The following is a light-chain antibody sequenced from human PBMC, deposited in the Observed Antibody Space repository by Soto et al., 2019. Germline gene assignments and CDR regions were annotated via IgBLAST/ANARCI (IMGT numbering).Light chain of an antibody. J-gene: IGKJ1*01. V-gene: IGKV1-5*01. CDR2: DAS. CDR1: QSIGHR. Sequence: GDRITISCRASQSIGHRLAWYQQKPGTAPKVLIYDASTLESGVPLRFSGSGSGTNFILTISSLQPDDFATYYCQHYGGLWTFGLGTKVEI. CDR3: QHYGGLWT.